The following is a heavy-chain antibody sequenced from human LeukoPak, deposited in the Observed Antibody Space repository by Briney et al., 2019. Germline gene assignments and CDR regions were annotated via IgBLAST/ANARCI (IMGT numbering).Heavy chain of an antibody. CDR2: IIPIFGTA. J-gene: IGHJ4*02. CDR1: GGAFNSYA. Sequence: RASVKVSCKASGGAFNSYAISWVRQAPGQGLEWMGGIIPIFGTANYAQKFQGRVTITADESTSTAYMELSSLRSEDTAVYYCAREGYYDSSALDYWGQGTLVTVSS. CDR3: AREGYYDSSALDY. D-gene: IGHD3-22*01. V-gene: IGHV1-69*13.